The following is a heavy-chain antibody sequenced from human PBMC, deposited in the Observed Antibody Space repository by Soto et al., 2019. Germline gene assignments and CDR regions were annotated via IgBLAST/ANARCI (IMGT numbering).Heavy chain of an antibody. CDR3: AKDLYSYGQGYYYYYYGMDV. CDR1: GFTFSSYG. Sequence: QVQLVESGGGVVQPGRSLRLSCAASGFTFSSYGMHWVRQAPGKGLEWVAVISYDGSNKYYADSVKGRFTISRDNSKNTLYLQMNSRRAEDTAVYYCAKDLYSYGQGYYYYYYGMDVWGQGTTVTVSS. CDR2: ISYDGSNK. J-gene: IGHJ6*02. D-gene: IGHD5-18*01. V-gene: IGHV3-30*18.